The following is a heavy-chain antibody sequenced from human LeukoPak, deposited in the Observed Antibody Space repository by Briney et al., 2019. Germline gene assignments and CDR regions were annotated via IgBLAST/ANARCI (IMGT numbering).Heavy chain of an antibody. CDR1: GGSINSYY. CDR2: IYYSGST. V-gene: IGHV4-59*01. CDR3: ARGAYCGGDCYSSSFIFVY. J-gene: IGHJ4*02. D-gene: IGHD2-21*02. Sequence: SETLPLTCTVSGGSINSYYWSWIRQPPGKGLEWIGYIYYSGSTNYNPSLKSRVTISVDTSKNQFSLKLSSVTAADTAVYYCARGAYCGGDCYSSSFIFVYWGQGTLVTVSS.